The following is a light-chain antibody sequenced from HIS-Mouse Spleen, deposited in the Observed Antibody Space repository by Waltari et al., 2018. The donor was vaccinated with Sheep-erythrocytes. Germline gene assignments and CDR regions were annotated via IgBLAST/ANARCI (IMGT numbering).Light chain of an antibody. Sequence: AIQMTQSPSSLSASVGDRVTITCRASQGIRNDLGWYQQKPGKAPKLLIYAASSLQSGVPSRFSGSGSCTDFTLTISSLQPEDFATYYCLQDYNYPTFGQGTKVEIK. CDR3: LQDYNYPT. CDR1: QGIRND. V-gene: IGKV1-6*01. J-gene: IGKJ1*01. CDR2: AAS.